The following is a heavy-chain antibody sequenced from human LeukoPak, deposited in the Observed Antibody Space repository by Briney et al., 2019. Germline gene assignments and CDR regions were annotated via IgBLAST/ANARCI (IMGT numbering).Heavy chain of an antibody. CDR2: IYYSGST. Sequence: SETLSLTCTVSGGSISSSSYYWAWIRQPPGKGLEWIGSIYYSGSTYYNPSLKSRVTISADTSKNQFSLKLSSVTAADTAVYLCARRVIVATIDYWGQGTLVTVSS. CDR3: ARRVIVATIDY. J-gene: IGHJ4*02. V-gene: IGHV4-39*01. CDR1: GGSISSSSYY. D-gene: IGHD5-12*01.